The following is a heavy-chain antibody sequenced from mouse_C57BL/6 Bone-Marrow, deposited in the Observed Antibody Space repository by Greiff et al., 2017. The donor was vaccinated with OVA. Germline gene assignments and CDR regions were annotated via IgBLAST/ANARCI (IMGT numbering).Heavy chain of an antibody. Sequence: DVQLQESGPVLVKPGASVKMSCKASGYTFTDYYMNWVKQSHGKSLEWIGVINPYNGGTSYNQKFKGKATLTVDKSSSTAYMELNSLTSEDSAVYYCARWLLTFAYWGQGTLVTVSA. CDR1: GYTFTDYY. D-gene: IGHD2-3*01. CDR2: INPYNGGT. J-gene: IGHJ3*01. V-gene: IGHV1-19*01. CDR3: ARWLLTFAY.